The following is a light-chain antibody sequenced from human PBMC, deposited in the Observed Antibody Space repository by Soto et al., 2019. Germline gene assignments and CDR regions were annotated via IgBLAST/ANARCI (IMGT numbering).Light chain of an antibody. J-gene: IGKJ2*01. V-gene: IGKV3-15*01. CDR1: QSVGGN. CDR3: QQYNNWPLYT. CDR2: DAS. Sequence: EIVMTQSPATLSVSPGERATISCRASQSVGGNLAWYQQRTGRAPRLLIYDASTRTTDIPARFSGSGSGTEFNLTVSSLQSEDFALYYCQQYNNWPLYTFGQGTKLEIK.